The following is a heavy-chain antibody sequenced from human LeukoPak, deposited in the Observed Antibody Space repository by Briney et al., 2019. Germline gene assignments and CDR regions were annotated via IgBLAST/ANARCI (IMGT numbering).Heavy chain of an antibody. CDR2: ISAYNGNT. V-gene: IGHV1-18*01. D-gene: IGHD6-19*01. Sequence: AASVKVSCKASGYTFTSYGISWVRQAPGQGLEWMGWISAYNGNTNYAQKLQGRVTMTTDTSTSTAYVELRSLRSDDTAVYYCLLVAGTIDYWGQGTLVTVSS. J-gene: IGHJ4*02. CDR3: LLVAGTIDY. CDR1: GYTFTSYG.